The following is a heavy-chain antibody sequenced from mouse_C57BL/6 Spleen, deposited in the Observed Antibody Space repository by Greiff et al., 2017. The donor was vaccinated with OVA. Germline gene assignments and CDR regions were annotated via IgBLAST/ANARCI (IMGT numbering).Heavy chain of an antibody. Sequence: QVQLQQPGAELVKPGASVKLSCKASGYTFTSYWMQWVKQRPGQGLEWIGEIDPSDSYTNYNQKFKGKATLTVDTSSSTAYMQLSSLTSEDSAVYYCARSWDVGCWGQGTTLTVSS. CDR2: IDPSDSYT. V-gene: IGHV1-50*01. CDR1: GYTFTSYW. J-gene: IGHJ2*01. D-gene: IGHD4-1*01. CDR3: ARSWDVGC.